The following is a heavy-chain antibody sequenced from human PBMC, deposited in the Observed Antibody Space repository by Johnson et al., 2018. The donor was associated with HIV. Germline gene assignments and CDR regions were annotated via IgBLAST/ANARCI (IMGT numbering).Heavy chain of an antibody. CDR3: ARDPAQGWVGAPRDAFDI. V-gene: IGHV3-11*04. Sequence: QVQLVESGGGLVKPGGPLRLSCAASGFTFSDFYMTWIRQAPGKGLEWVSYISSSGSTIYYEDSVKGRFTISRENARNSLYLQMNSMRDGDTAVYYCARDPAQGWVGAPRDAFDIWGQGTMVTVSS. CDR1: GFTFSDFY. J-gene: IGHJ3*02. CDR2: ISSSGSTI. D-gene: IGHD1-26*01.